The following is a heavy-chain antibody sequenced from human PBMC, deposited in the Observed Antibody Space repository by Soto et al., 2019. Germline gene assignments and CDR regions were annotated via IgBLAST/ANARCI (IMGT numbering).Heavy chain of an antibody. J-gene: IGHJ4*02. CDR3: ARDRDDYGSGNYYNRIDF. D-gene: IGHD3-10*01. CDR2: IIPIFGTP. V-gene: IGHV1-69*06. Sequence: QVQLVQSGAEVKKPGSSVKVSCKASGGIFSTYAISWLRQAPGQGLEWMGGIIPIFGTPNYAQRFQGRVTITAHKSTSTAYMELSRLRSEDTAVYYCARDRDDYGSGNYYNRIDFWGQGTLVTVSS. CDR1: GGIFSTYA.